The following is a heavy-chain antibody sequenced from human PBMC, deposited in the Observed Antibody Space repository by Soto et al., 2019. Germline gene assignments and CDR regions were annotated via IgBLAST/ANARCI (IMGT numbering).Heavy chain of an antibody. CDR1: GFTFSDYY. J-gene: IGHJ4*02. Sequence: GGSLRLSCAASGFTFSDYYRNWVRQAPGKGLEWVSSISSSSSYIYYADSVKGRFTISRDNAKNSLYLQMNSLRAEDTAVYYCARDLRFLGPDDYWGQGTLVTVSS. D-gene: IGHD3-10*01. V-gene: IGHV3-21*01. CDR3: ARDLRFLGPDDY. CDR2: ISSSSSYI.